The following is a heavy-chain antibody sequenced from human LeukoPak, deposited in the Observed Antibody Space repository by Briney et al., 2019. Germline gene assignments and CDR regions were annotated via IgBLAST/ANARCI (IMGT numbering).Heavy chain of an antibody. D-gene: IGHD2-15*01. V-gene: IGHV3-23*01. Sequence: GGSLRLSCTASGFIFSTYNMNWVRQAPGKGLEWVSSIGTSGDYIYYADSVRGRFTISRDNSKNTMYLQMSSLRAEDTVIYYCGKIRLEDSATGYWGQGTLVTVSS. CDR3: GKIRLEDSATGY. CDR1: GFIFSTYN. CDR2: IGTSGDYI. J-gene: IGHJ4*02.